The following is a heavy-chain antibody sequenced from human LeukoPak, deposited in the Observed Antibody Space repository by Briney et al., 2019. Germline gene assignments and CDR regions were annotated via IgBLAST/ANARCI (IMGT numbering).Heavy chain of an antibody. V-gene: IGHV3-48*01. J-gene: IGHJ5*02. D-gene: IGHD3-3*01. CDR1: GFTFSTYS. CDR2: ISDSSAM. CDR3: ASLITIFGVVIIDP. Sequence: GGSLRLSCAASGFTFSTYSMKWVRQAPGKGLEWVSYISDSSAMYYADSVRGRFTISRENDKNSLFLQMNSLRAEDTAVYYCASLITIFGVVIIDPWGQGTLVTVSS.